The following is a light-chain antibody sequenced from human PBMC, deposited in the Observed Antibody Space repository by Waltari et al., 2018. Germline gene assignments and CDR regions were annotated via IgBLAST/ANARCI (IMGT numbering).Light chain of an antibody. J-gene: IGLJ2*01. CDR3: CSYAGADSSVL. Sequence: QSALTQPRSVSGSPGQSVTISCTGTNSDVGGYDFVSWYQQYPGKAPKLIIYDVYKRPPGCPVRFSGSKSGNTASLSISGLLNEDEADFYCCSYAGADSSVLFGGGTTLTVL. V-gene: IGLV2-11*01. CDR1: NSDVGGYDF. CDR2: DVY.